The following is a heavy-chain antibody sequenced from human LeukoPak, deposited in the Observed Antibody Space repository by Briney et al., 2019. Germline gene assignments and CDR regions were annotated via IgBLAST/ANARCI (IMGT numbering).Heavy chain of an antibody. CDR3: ARGVVVPAALISDYGVDV. D-gene: IGHD2-2*01. J-gene: IGHJ6*02. CDR1: GGSISSGGYY. Sequence: SQTLSLTCTVSGGSISSGGYYWSWIRQHPGKGLEWIGYIYYSGSTYYNPSLKSRVTISVDTSKNQFSLKLSSVTAADTAVYYCARGVVVPAALISDYGVDVWGQGTTVTVSS. CDR2: IYYSGST. V-gene: IGHV4-31*03.